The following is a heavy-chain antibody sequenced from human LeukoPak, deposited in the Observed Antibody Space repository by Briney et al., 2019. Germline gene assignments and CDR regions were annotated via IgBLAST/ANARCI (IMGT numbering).Heavy chain of an antibody. CDR2: ISGYGKTT. J-gene: IGHJ4*02. CDR1: GITFSTYA. CDR3: AKRPPIAAMMYFDY. D-gene: IGHD5-12*01. Sequence: PGGSLRLSSAASGITFSTYAMSRVPPGPGKGLEWVSTISGYGKTTYYADSVKGRCTISRDNSKNTYYPQMTSVRAEDTAVYYCAKRPPIAAMMYFDYWGQGTLVTVSP. V-gene: IGHV3-23*01.